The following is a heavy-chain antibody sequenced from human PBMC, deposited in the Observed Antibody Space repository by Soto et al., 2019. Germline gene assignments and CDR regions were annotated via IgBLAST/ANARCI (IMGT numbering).Heavy chain of an antibody. CDR3: ANYYGDYAGGEFFQH. Sequence: EVQLLESGGDLVQPGGSLRLSCALSGFTFSNYAMNWVRQAPGKGLEWVSAITGSGRSTYYPESVKGRFTISRDNSKNTLYLQMNSLRAEDTAVYYCANYYGDYAGGEFFQHWGQGTLVTVSS. J-gene: IGHJ1*01. D-gene: IGHD4-17*01. CDR1: GFTFSNYA. V-gene: IGHV3-23*01. CDR2: ITGSGRST.